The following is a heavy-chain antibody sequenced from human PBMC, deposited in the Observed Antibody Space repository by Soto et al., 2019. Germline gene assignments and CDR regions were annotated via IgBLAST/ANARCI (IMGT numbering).Heavy chain of an antibody. Sequence: PGGSLRLSCAASGFTFGSYWMNWVRQAPGKGLVWVSRIDSDGSSTTYADSVKGRFTTSRDNAKNTLYLQMSSLRIEDTAVYYCAHPRGYGVFDAYDIWGQGTMVTVSS. J-gene: IGHJ3*02. CDR2: IDSDGSST. V-gene: IGHV3-74*01. CDR3: AHPRGYGVFDAYDI. CDR1: GFTFGSYW. D-gene: IGHD4-17*01.